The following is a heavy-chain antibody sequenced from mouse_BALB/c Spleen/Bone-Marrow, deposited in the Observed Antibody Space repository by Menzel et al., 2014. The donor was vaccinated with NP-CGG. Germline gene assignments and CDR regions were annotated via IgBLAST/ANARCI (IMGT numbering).Heavy chain of an antibody. J-gene: IGHJ2*01. V-gene: IGHV5-9-3*01. D-gene: IGHD1-3*01. Sequence: EVQRVESGGGLVSPGGSLKLSCAASGFTFSNYAMSWVRQTPEKRLEWVATVSSGGSFTYYPDSVKGRFTISRDSAKNTLYPQMSSLRSEDTAMYYCARHGDNYVFDYWGQGTTLTVSS. CDR3: ARHGDNYVFDY. CDR2: VSSGGSFT. CDR1: GFTFSNYA.